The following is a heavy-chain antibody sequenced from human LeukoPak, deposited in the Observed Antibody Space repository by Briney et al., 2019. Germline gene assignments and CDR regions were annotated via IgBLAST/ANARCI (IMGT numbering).Heavy chain of an antibody. J-gene: IGHJ5*02. V-gene: IGHV3-48*03. D-gene: IGHD5-18*01. CDR3: ARVMTPAWIQLPFEWFDH. Sequence: GGSLRLSCAASGFTFSSYEMNWVRQAPGKGLEWVSYISSSGSTIYYADSVKGRFTISRDNAKNSLYLQMNSLRAEDTAVYYCARVMTPAWIQLPFEWFDHWGQGTLVTVSS. CDR1: GFTFSSYE. CDR2: ISSSGSTI.